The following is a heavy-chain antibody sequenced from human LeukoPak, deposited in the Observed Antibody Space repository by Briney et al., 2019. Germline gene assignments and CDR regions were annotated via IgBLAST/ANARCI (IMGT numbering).Heavy chain of an antibody. D-gene: IGHD3-3*01. V-gene: IGHV1-2*02. Sequence: ASVKVSCKASGYTFTGYYMHWVRQAPGQGLEWMGWINPNSGGTNYAQKFQGRVTMTRDTSSSTAYVELSRLRSDDTAVYYCASDQVLRFSPHAFDIWGQGTMVTVSS. CDR3: ASDQVLRFSPHAFDI. J-gene: IGHJ3*02. CDR2: INPNSGGT. CDR1: GYTFTGYY.